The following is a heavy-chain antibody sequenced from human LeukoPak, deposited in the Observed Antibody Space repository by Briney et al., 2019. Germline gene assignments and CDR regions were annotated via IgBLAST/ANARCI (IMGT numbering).Heavy chain of an antibody. CDR1: NGSISTYY. CDR3: ARHGGTLDYFDS. D-gene: IGHD1-26*01. Sequence: SETLSLTRTVSNGSISTYYWSWIRQPPGKGLEWIGYIYHGGSTAYNPSFKRRVTISMDSSKNHFSLRLTSLTAADTALYYCARHGGTLDYFDSWGPGSLVTVSS. V-gene: IGHV4-59*08. CDR2: IYHGGST. J-gene: IGHJ4*02.